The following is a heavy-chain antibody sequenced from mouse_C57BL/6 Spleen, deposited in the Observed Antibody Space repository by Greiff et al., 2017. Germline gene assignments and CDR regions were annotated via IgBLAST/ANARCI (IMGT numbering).Heavy chain of an antibody. J-gene: IGHJ3*01. V-gene: IGHV1-52*01. CDR3: AREGMVNRFAY. D-gene: IGHD2-2*01. CDR2: IDPSDSET. CDR1: GYTFTSYW. Sequence: VQLQQPGAELVRPGSSVKLSCKASGYTFTSYWMHWVKQRPIQGLEWIGNIDPSDSETHYNQKFKDKATLTVDKSSSTAYMQLSSLTSEDSAVYYCAREGMVNRFAYWGQGTLVTVSA.